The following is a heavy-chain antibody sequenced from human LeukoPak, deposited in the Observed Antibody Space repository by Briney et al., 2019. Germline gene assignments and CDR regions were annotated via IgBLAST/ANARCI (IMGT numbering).Heavy chain of an antibody. D-gene: IGHD2-2*01. CDR1: GGTFSSYA. V-gene: IGHV1-69*05. J-gene: IGHJ5*02. CDR2: IIPIFGTA. CDR3: ARVVPAAISWFDP. Sequence: GSSVKVSCKASGGTFSSYAISWVRQAPGQGLEWVGGIIPIFGTANYAQKFQGRVTITTDESTSTAYMELSSLRSEDTAVYYCARVVPAAISWFDPWGQGTLVTVSS.